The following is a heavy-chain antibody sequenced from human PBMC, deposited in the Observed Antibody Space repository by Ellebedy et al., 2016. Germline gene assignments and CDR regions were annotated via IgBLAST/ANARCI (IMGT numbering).Heavy chain of an antibody. CDR1: GFTFSSYW. V-gene: IGHV3-7*01. D-gene: IGHD3-3*01. Sequence: GESLKISXAASGFTFSSYWMSWVRQAPGKGLEWVANIKQDGSEKYYVDSVKGRFTISRDNAKNSLYLQMNSLRAEDTAVYYCARGRFLEWLLYVDYWGQGTLVTVSS. CDR3: ARGRFLEWLLYVDY. J-gene: IGHJ4*02. CDR2: IKQDGSEK.